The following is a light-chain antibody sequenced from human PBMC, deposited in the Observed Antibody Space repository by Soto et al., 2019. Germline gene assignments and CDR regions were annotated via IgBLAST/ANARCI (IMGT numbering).Light chain of an antibody. Sequence: QSALSQPPSASGSPGQSVTISCTGTSSDVGGYNYVSWYRQHPGKAPKLMIYEVSKRPSGVPDRFSGSKSGNTASLTVSGLQAEDDSDYYCSSYAGSNNVVFGGGTKVTVL. CDR1: SSDVGGYNY. CDR3: SSYAGSNNVV. J-gene: IGLJ2*01. CDR2: EVS. V-gene: IGLV2-8*01.